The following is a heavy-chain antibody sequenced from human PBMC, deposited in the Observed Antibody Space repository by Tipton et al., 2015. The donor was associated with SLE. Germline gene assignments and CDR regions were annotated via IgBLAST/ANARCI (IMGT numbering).Heavy chain of an antibody. Sequence: TLSLTCAVYGGSFGGYYWIWIRQPPGKGLEWIGEINHSGSTNYNPSLKSRVTISVDTSKNQFSRKLSSVTAADTAVYYCARGGNAFDIWGQGTMVTVSS. V-gene: IGHV4-34*01. D-gene: IGHD3-10*01. CDR1: GGSFGGYY. CDR3: ARGGNAFDI. J-gene: IGHJ3*02. CDR2: INHSGST.